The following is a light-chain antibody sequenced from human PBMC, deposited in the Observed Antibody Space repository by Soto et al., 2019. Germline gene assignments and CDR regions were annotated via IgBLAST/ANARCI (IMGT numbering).Light chain of an antibody. CDR1: SDIGNYNL. J-gene: IGLJ1*01. Sequence: QSVVTQPASVSGSPGQSVTISCSGSDIGNYNLVSWYQHLPGRAPKLLIFEVTMRPSGISDRFSGSKSASTASLTISGLQAEDEGDYYCASYAGSRTYVFWSGTKLTVL. CDR3: ASYAGSRTYV. V-gene: IGLV2-23*02. CDR2: EVT.